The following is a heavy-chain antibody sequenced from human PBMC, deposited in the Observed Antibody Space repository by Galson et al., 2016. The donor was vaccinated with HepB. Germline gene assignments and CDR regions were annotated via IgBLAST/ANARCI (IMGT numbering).Heavy chain of an antibody. J-gene: IGHJ6*02. CDR3: AKEGTIFGVVPYGMDV. V-gene: IGHV3-23*01. CDR2: ISGSGGST. D-gene: IGHD3-3*01. CDR1: RFTFSSYA. Sequence: SLRLSCAASRFTFSSYAMSWVRQAPGKGLEWVSVISGSGGSTCYADSVKGRFTISRDNSKNTLYLQMNSLRAEDTAVYCCAKEGTIFGVVPYGMDVWGQGTKVIVSS.